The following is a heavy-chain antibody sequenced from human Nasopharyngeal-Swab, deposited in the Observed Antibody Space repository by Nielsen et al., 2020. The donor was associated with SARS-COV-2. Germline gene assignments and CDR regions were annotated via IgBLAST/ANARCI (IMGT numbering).Heavy chain of an antibody. CDR1: GGSFSGYY. CDR2: INHSGST. Sequence: SETLSLTCAAYGGSFSGYYWSWIRQPPGKGLEWIGEINHSGSTNYNPSLKSRVTISVDTSKNQFSLKLSSVTAADTAVYYCARGGIPTGDLPTGYYFDYWGQGTLVTVSS. V-gene: IGHV4-34*01. D-gene: IGHD7-27*01. J-gene: IGHJ4*02. CDR3: ARGGIPTGDLPTGYYFDY.